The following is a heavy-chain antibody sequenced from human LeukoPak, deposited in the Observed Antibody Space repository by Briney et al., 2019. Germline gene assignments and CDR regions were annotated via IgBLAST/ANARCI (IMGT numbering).Heavy chain of an antibody. CDR3: ARASDGLYYYYYGIDV. CDR2: IYYSGST. J-gene: IGHJ6*02. CDR1: GGSISSGGYY. V-gene: IGHV4-31*03. Sequence: SETLSLTCTVSGGSISSGGYYWNWIRQHPGKGLEWIGYIYYSGSTYYNPSLKSRVTISVDTSKNQFSLKLSSVTAADTAVYYCARASDGLYYYYYGIDVWGQGTTVTVSS. D-gene: IGHD2-2*01.